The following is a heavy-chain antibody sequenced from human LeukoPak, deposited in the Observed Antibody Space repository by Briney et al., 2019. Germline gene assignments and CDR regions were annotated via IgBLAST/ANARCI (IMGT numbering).Heavy chain of an antibody. CDR1: GGSISSSYY. V-gene: IGHV4-61*01. CDR2: IYYRGST. D-gene: IGHD3-10*01. CDR3: AAAAYGSGSYTVDY. Sequence: SETLSLTCTVSGGSISSSYYWSWIRQPPGKGLEWIGYIYYRGSTKYNPSLKSRVTISVDTSNNQFSLKLSSVTAADTAVYYCAAAAYGSGSYTVDYWGQGTLVTVSS. J-gene: IGHJ4*02.